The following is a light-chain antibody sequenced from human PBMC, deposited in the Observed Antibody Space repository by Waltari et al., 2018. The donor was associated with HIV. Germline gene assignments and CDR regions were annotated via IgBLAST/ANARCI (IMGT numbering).Light chain of an antibody. CDR2: DIT. CDR1: TSVVGRSNS. CDR3: CSYGGTYNV. J-gene: IGLJ1*01. V-gene: IGLV2-11*01. Sequence: QSALTPPPPVSGSPGQSVTFSCTGTTSVVGRSNSVSWYQHHPGKAPKRRSYDITQRPSVVPERFAGSKSGNTASLTISGLRADDEADYYCCSYGGTYNVFGVGTKVTVL.